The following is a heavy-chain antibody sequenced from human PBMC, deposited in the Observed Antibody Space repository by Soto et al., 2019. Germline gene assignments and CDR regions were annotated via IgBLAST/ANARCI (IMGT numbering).Heavy chain of an antibody. J-gene: IGHJ5*02. D-gene: IGHD1-1*01. Sequence: QVQLVQSGAAEKKPESSVKVSCPASGGTFSSYDISWVRQAPGQGLECMGEIIPIFGTANYAQKFQGRVTIPADESTTTAYMELSRLRSEDTAVYYCARDTPGTSPWGQGTLVTVSS. CDR2: IIPIFGTA. CDR3: ARDTPGTSP. CDR1: GGTFSSYD. V-gene: IGHV1-69*01.